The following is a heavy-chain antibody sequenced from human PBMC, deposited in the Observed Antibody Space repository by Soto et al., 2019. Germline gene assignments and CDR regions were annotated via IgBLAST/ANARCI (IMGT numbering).Heavy chain of an antibody. J-gene: IGHJ3*02. V-gene: IGHV1-18*01. CDR2: ISAYNGNT. CDR3: ARDFWIVVVPAAPRDAFDI. Sequence: GASVKVSCKASGYTFTSYGISWVRQAPGQGLEWMGWISAYNGNTNYAQKLQGRVTMTTDTSTSTAYMELRSPRSDDTAVYYCARDFWIVVVPAAPRDAFDIWGQGTMVTVSS. D-gene: IGHD2-2*01. CDR1: GYTFTSYG.